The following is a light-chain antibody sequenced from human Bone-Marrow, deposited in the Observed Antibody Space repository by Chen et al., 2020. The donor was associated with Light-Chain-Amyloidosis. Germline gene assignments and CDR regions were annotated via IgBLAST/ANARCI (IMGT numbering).Light chain of an antibody. CDR2: AAS. CDR3: QQYGSSPT. V-gene: IGKV3-20*01. J-gene: IGKJ1*01. Sequence: EIVLTQSPGTLSLSLGERATVSCRASQSVISAHLAWYHQKLGQAPRLLIYAASKRAPGIPGRFSGSGSGTDFTLTISRLESEDLAVYYCQQYGSSPTFGQGTKVAIK. CDR1: QSVISAH.